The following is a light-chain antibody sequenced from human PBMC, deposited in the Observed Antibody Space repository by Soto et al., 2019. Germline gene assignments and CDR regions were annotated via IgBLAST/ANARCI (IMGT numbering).Light chain of an antibody. CDR2: TAS. CDR1: QNIGNY. V-gene: IGKV1-39*01. Sequence: DIHMTQSPSSLSASVRGRVTITCRASQNIGNYLNWYQQTPGKAPRLLISTASSLQSGVPSRFSGSRSGADFTLSISSLQPEDSATYHCQQGFSTPITFGQGTRLEIK. J-gene: IGKJ5*01. CDR3: QQGFSTPIT.